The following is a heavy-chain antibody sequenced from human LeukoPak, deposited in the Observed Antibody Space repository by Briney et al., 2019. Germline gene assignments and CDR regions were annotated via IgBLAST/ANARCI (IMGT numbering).Heavy chain of an antibody. Sequence: GGSLRLSCAASGFTFDDYTMHWVRQAPGKGLEWVSLISWDGGSTYYADSVKSRFTISRDNSKNSLYLQMNSLRTEDTALYYCAKGIAVADMGYFDYWGQGTLVTVSS. J-gene: IGHJ4*02. CDR1: GFTFDDYT. V-gene: IGHV3-43*01. CDR3: AKGIAVADMGYFDY. D-gene: IGHD6-19*01. CDR2: ISWDGGST.